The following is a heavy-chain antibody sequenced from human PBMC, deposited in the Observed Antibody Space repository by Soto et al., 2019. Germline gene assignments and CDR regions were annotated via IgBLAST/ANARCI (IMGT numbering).Heavy chain of an antibody. CDR1: GFTVSGNY. D-gene: IGHD3-16*01. Sequence: EVQLVESGGGLIQPGGSLRLSCTASGFTVSGNYMTWVRQAPGKGLEWVSLIYSSGTTYYAESVKGRFTISRDSAKNVLYLQMNSLRGEDTAMYYCAKVPRGDYVWGSYPPLGLDVWGQGTTVTVSS. V-gene: IGHV3-53*01. CDR2: IYSSGTT. J-gene: IGHJ6*02. CDR3: AKVPRGDYVWGSYPPLGLDV.